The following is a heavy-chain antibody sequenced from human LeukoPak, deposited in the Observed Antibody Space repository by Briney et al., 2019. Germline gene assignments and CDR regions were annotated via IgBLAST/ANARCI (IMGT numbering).Heavy chain of an antibody. Sequence: PGGSLRLSCVASGFTFSNAWMSWVRQAPGKGLEWVGRIKSKTDGGTTDYAAPVKGRFTISRDDSKNTLYLQMNSLETEDTAVYYCNTDPPYYYGSGSPRYFDYWGQGTLVTVSS. J-gene: IGHJ4*02. V-gene: IGHV3-15*01. CDR2: IKSKTDGGTT. CDR1: GFTFSNAW. CDR3: NTDPPYYYGSGSPRYFDY. D-gene: IGHD3-10*01.